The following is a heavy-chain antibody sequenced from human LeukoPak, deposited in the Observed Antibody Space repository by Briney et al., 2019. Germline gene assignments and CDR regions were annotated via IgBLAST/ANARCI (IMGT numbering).Heavy chain of an antibody. CDR1: GGSFSGYY. D-gene: IGHD1-14*01. V-gene: IGHV4-59*10. J-gene: IGHJ4*02. CDR3: ARGTRVPGYFDY. CDR2: IYTSGST. Sequence: SETLSLTCAVYGGSFSGYYWSWIRQPAGKGLEWIGRIYTSGSTNYNPSLKSRVTMSVDTSKNQFSLKLSSVTAADTAVYYCARGTRVPGYFDYWGQGTLVTVSS.